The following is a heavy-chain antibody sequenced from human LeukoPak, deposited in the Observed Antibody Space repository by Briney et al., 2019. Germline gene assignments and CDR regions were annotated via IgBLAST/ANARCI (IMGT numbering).Heavy chain of an antibody. D-gene: IGHD6-13*01. Sequence: ASVKVSCKASGYTFTGYYMHWVRQAPGQGLEWMGRINPNSGGTNYAQKFQGRVTMTRDTSISTAYMELSRLRSDDTAVYYCVRVRPAKKLNSSSWYGGIDYWGQGTLVTVSS. CDR3: VRVRPAKKLNSSSWYGGIDY. V-gene: IGHV1-2*06. J-gene: IGHJ4*02. CDR2: INPNSGGT. CDR1: GYTFTGYY.